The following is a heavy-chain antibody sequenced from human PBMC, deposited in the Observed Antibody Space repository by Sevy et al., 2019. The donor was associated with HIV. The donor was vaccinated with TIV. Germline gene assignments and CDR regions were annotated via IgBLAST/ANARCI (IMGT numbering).Heavy chain of an antibody. CDR3: VKEGGGEGGDH. CDR2: IQYDGSNK. Sequence: GGSLRLSCAASGFSFSSYGMHWVRQAPGKGLEWMSYIQYDGSNKDYGDSVKGRFTISRDNSKNTLYLQMNSLRVEDTAVFHCVKEGGGEGGDHWGQGTLVTVSS. CDR1: GFSFSSYG. D-gene: IGHD2-21*01. V-gene: IGHV3-30*02. J-gene: IGHJ4*02.